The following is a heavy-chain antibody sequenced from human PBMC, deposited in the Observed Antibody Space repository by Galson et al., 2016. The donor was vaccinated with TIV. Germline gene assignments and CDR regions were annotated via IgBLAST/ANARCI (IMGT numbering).Heavy chain of an antibody. CDR1: GFIFSNYA. Sequence: SLRLSCAASGFIFSNYAMHWVRQAPGKGLEWVAVISDDGSNKYNADSVKGRLTISRDNSKNTLYLQMNSLRAEDTAVYYCAREGYCSSASCPNWVDHWGQGTLVTVSS. CDR3: AREGYCSSASCPNWVDH. J-gene: IGHJ5*02. D-gene: IGHD2-2*01. CDR2: ISDDGSNK. V-gene: IGHV3-30*04.